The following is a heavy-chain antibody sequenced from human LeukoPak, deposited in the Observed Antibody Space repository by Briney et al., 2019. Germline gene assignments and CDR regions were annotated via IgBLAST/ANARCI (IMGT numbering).Heavy chain of an antibody. J-gene: IGHJ6*02. D-gene: IGHD2-15*01. CDR1: GGTFSSYA. CDR2: IIPIFGTA. V-gene: IGHV1-69*13. CDR3: ARALLDIVVVVAARDYYYYGMDV. Sequence: ASVKVSCKASGGTFSSYAISWVRQAPGQGLEWMGGIIPIFGTANYAQKFQGRVTITADGSTSTAYMELSSLRSEDTAVYYCARALLDIVVVVAARDYYYYGMDVWGQGTTVTVSS.